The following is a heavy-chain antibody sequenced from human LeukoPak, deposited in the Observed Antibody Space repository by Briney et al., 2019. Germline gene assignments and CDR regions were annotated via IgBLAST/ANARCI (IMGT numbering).Heavy chain of an antibody. D-gene: IGHD2-15*01. CDR3: ARVRDCSGGSCYSVRGFDY. Sequence: ASVKVSCKASGYTFTSYGISWVRQAPGQGLEWMGWISAYNGNTNYAQKLQGRVTMTTDTSTSTAYMELRSLRSDDTAVYYCARVRDCSGGSCYSVRGFDYWGQGTLVTVSS. V-gene: IGHV1-18*01. CDR2: ISAYNGNT. CDR1: GYTFTSYG. J-gene: IGHJ4*02.